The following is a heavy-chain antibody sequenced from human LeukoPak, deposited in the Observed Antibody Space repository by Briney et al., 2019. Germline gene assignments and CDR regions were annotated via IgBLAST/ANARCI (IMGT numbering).Heavy chain of an antibody. J-gene: IGHJ3*02. CDR2: IGTAGEI. CDR3: ARGGYDILTAYYRGAFDI. Sequence: PGGSLRLSCAASGFTFSSYDIHWVRQATGKGLEWVSGIGTAGEIYYPGSVKGRFTISRENAKNSLYLQMNSLRAGDTAVYYCARGGYDILTAYYRGAFDIWGQGTMVTVSS. V-gene: IGHV3-13*01. D-gene: IGHD3-9*01. CDR1: GFTFSSYD.